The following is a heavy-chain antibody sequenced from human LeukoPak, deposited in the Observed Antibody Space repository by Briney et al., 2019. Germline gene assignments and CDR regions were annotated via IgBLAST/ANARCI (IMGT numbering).Heavy chain of an antibody. CDR3: ACWGQQQRVLGRVVFDM. CDR2: ISYDGSNK. J-gene: IGHJ3*02. CDR1: GFTFSSYA. V-gene: IGHV3-30*04. Sequence: GGSLRLSCAASGFTFSSYAMHWVRQAPGKGLEWVAVISYDGSNKYYADSVKGRFTISSDNPKNTLYLQMNSLRADDTAVHYCACWGQQQRVLGRVVFDMWGQGTMVTVSS. D-gene: IGHD6-13*01.